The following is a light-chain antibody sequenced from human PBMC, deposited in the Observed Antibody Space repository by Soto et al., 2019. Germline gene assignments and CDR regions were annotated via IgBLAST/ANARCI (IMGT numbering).Light chain of an antibody. CDR2: DVT. Sequence: QSVLTQPPSASGSPGQSVTISCTGTNSDIGGYNFVSWYQQHPGKAPKLMIYDVTKRPSGVPDRFSGSKSGNTASLTVSGLQAEDEADYYCSSHAGNSAVFGGGTKLTVL. CDR1: NSDIGGYNF. V-gene: IGLV2-8*01. J-gene: IGLJ2*01. CDR3: SSHAGNSAV.